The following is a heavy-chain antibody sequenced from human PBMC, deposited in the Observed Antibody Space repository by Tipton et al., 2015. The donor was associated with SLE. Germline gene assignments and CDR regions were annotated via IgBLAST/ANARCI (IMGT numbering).Heavy chain of an antibody. V-gene: IGHV4-39*07. D-gene: IGHD5-12*01. CDR2: IYYSGST. CDR3: ARVPWATALFDP. J-gene: IGHJ5*02. CDR1: GGSISSSSYY. Sequence: TLSLTCTVSGGSISSSSYYWGWIRQPPGKGLEWIGSIYYSGSTYYNPSLKSRVTISVDTSKNQFSLKLSSVTAADTAVYYCARVPWATALFDPWVQGTLVTVSS.